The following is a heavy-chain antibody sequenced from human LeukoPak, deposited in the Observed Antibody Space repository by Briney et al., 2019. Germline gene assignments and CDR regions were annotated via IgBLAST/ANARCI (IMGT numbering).Heavy chain of an antibody. CDR1: GFTVSSNY. CDR2: IYSGGST. CDR3: ASSIVVVPAAMKGNWFDP. D-gene: IGHD2-2*01. V-gene: IGHV3-66*02. Sequence: PGGSLRLSCAASGFTVSSNYMSWVRQAPGKGLEWVSVIYSGGSTYYADSVKGRFTISRDNSKNTLYLQMNSLRAEDTAVYYCASSIVVVPAAMKGNWFDPWGQGTLVTVSS. J-gene: IGHJ5*02.